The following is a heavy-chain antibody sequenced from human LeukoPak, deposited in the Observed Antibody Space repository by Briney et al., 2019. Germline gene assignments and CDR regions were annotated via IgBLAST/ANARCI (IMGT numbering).Heavy chain of an antibody. D-gene: IGHD4-17*01. J-gene: IGHJ4*02. CDR2: INTITGNP. Sequence: ASVKVSRKASGYIFSSYSLNWVRQAPGQGLEWMGWINTITGNPTYAQGFTGRFVFSLDTSVSTAYLQISSLKAEDTAVYYCARVRGYGDYEYYFDFWGQGTPVTVSS. CDR1: GYIFSSYS. CDR3: ARVRGYGDYEYYFDF. V-gene: IGHV7-4-1*02.